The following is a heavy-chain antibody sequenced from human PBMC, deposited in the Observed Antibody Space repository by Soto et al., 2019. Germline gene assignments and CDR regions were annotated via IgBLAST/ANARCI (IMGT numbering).Heavy chain of an antibody. Sequence: QVQLEESGPGLVKASGTLSLTCAVSGGSISTDNWWSWVRQPPGKGLEWVGEIYHSGSTNYNPSLKSRLTISIDKSKDQFSLDVRSVTAADTASYYCARGGRWLFDYWGQGTLVTVSS. CDR2: IYHSGST. CDR1: GGSISTDNW. CDR3: ARGGRWLFDY. D-gene: IGHD5-12*01. J-gene: IGHJ4*02. V-gene: IGHV4-4*02.